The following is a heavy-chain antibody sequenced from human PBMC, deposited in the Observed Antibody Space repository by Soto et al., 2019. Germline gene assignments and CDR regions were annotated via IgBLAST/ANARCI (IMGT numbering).Heavy chain of an antibody. CDR1: GGAFRKYA. V-gene: IGHV1-69*01. J-gene: IGHJ6*02. D-gene: IGHD6-13*01. CDR3: AKDPSSRWGDYYYYYGMDV. Sequence: QVQLVQSGAEVKKPGSSVKVSCKASGGAFRKYAISWVRQAPGQGLEWIGGIIPIFGTTNYAQKFQGRVTITADESTNTAYMELSSLRSEDTAVYYCAKDPSSRWGDYYYYYGMDVWGQGTTVTVPS. CDR2: IIPIFGTT.